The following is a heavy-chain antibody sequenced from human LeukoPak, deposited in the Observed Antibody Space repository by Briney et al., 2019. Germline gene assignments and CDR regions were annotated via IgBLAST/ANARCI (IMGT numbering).Heavy chain of an antibody. D-gene: IGHD2-21*02. CDR3: ATDHCGGDCGGD. CDR2: INAGNGNT. CDR1: GYTFTSYA. V-gene: IGHV1-3*01. J-gene: IGHJ4*02. Sequence: ASVKVSCKASGYTFTSYAMHWVRQAPGQRLEWMGWINAGNGNTKYSQKFQGRVTMTEDTSTDTAYMELSSLRSEDTAVYYCATDHCGGDCGGDWGQGPLVTVSS.